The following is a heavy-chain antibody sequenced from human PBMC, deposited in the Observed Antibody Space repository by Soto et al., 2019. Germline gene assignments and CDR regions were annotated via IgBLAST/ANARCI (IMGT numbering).Heavy chain of an antibody. CDR1: GFTFSSYA. CDR3: AKGVVVPAAMMGYYFDY. V-gene: IGHV3-23*01. Sequence: PGGSLRLSCAASGFTFSSYAMSWVRQAPGKGLEWVSAISGSGGSTYYADSVKGRFTISRDNSKNTLYLQMNSLRAEDTAVYYCAKGVVVPAAMMGYYFDYWGQGTLVTVSS. CDR2: ISGSGGST. D-gene: IGHD2-2*01. J-gene: IGHJ4*02.